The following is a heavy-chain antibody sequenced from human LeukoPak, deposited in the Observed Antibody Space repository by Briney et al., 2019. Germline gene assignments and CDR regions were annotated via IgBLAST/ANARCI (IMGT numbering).Heavy chain of an antibody. V-gene: IGHV4-59*08. Sequence: SGTLSLTCTVSVRSINTYYWSWTRQPPGKGLEWIGYIHYSGTTNYNRSLKNRFTISLDTSKNQFTLNLSAVTAADTAVNYCARMGGYRGYVTHWGQGTLVTVSS. J-gene: IGHJ4*02. D-gene: IGHD5-12*01. CDR2: IHYSGTT. CDR1: VRSINTYY. CDR3: ARMGGYRGYVTH.